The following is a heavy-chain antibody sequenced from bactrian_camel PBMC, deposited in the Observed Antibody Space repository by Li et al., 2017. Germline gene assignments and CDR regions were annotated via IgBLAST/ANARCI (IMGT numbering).Heavy chain of an antibody. D-gene: IGHD3*01. CDR2: INRGDSST. Sequence: HVQLVESGGGLVQPGGSLRLFCTASGFSFSRSLMNWVRQAPGKGLEWVSLINRGDSSTYYADSVKGRFTIGRGRAENEVFLQMNSLKPEDTGMYYCVRESGGYLDYWGPGTQVTVS. CDR1: GFSFSRSL. J-gene: IGHJ4*01. V-gene: IGHV3S6*01. CDR3: VRESGGYLDY.